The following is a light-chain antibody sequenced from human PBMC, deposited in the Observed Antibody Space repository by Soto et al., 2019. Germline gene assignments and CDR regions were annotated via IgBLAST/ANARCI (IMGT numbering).Light chain of an antibody. J-gene: IGKJ5*01. CDR2: DAS. CDR3: QQRSNWPPT. Sequence: EIGVTQSPAAVSLTPGERATLSCRASQSVSSYLAWHQQKPGQDPRLLIYDASNRATGIPARFSGSGSGTDFTLTISSLEPEDFAVYYCQQRSNWPPTFGQGTRLEI. CDR1: QSVSSY. V-gene: IGKV3-11*01.